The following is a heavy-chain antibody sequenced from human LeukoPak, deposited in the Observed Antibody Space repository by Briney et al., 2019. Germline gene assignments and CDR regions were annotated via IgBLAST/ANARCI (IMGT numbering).Heavy chain of an antibody. CDR1: GLTLRNYW. J-gene: IGHJ5*02. D-gene: IGHD6-19*01. CDR2: ISDSGGST. Sequence: PGGSLRLSCAGSGLTLRNYWMTWVRQAPGKGLEWVSSISDSGGSTYYADSVKGRFTISRDNSKNTLYLQMTNLRAADTAVYYCAKDLSRAVAADWFDPWDQGSLVTVSS. V-gene: IGHV3-23*01. CDR3: AKDLSRAVAADWFDP.